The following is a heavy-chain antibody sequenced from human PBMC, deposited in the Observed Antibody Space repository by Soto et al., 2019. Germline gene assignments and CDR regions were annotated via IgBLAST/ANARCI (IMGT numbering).Heavy chain of an antibody. CDR3: ARELERVFDY. CDR2: IAYDGRNK. J-gene: IGHJ4*02. CDR1: GFTFSSYA. D-gene: IGHD1-1*01. V-gene: IGHV3-30*04. Sequence: QVRLVESGGGVVQPGRSLRLSCAASGFTFSSYAMHWVRQALGKGLEWVAVIAYDGRNKCYADSVKGRFTISRDNSKNTLYLQMNSLRIEDTAVYYCARELERVFDYWGQGTLVTVSS.